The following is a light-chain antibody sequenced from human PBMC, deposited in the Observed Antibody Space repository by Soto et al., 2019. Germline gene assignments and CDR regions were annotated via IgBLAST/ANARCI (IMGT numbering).Light chain of an antibody. Sequence: DMQMPQSPSSLSASVGDRVTITCQASQDISNYLNWYQQKPGKAPKLLIYDASNLETGVPSRFSGSGSGTDFPFTISSLQPEDIATYYCQQYDNLPIAFGQGTRLEIK. J-gene: IGKJ5*01. V-gene: IGKV1-33*01. CDR1: QDISNY. CDR2: DAS. CDR3: QQYDNLPIA.